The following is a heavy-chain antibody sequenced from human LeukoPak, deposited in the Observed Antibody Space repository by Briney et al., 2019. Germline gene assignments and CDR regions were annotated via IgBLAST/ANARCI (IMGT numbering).Heavy chain of an antibody. CDR3: ARQPVILHYYYYYMDV. V-gene: IGHV4-39*01. J-gene: IGHJ6*03. Sequence: SETLSLTCTVSGGSISSSSYYWGWIRQPPGKGLEWIGSIYYSGSTYYNPSLKSRVTISVDTSKHQFSLKLSSVTAADTAVYYCARQPVILHYYYYYMDVWGKGTTVTISS. CDR1: GGSISSSSYY. CDR2: IYYSGST.